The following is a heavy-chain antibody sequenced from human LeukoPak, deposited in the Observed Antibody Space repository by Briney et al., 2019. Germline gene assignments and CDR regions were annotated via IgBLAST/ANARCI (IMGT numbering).Heavy chain of an antibody. CDR1: GFTFTSYW. J-gene: IGHJ4*02. CDR2: IRSDGTIT. CDR3: ARGDDFDY. Sequence: GGSLRLSCAASGFTFTSYWMHWVRQAPGKGLVWVSRIRSDGTITNHADSVKGRFTISRDNAKNTLYLQMNSLRAEDTAVYYCARGDDFDYCGQGTLFTASS. V-gene: IGHV3-74*01.